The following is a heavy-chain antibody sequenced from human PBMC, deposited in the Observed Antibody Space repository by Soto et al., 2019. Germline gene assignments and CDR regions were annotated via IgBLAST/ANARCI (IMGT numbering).Heavy chain of an antibody. D-gene: IGHD6-13*01. Sequence: EVQLVESGGGLVQPGRSLRLSCAASGFTFDDYAMHWVRQVPGKGLEWVSGSNWNSGSIGYGDSVKGRFAISRDNAKNSLHLQMNSLSAEYTAFYYCVKDESINWYSGHFRHWGQGTLVTVSS. CDR2: SNWNSGSI. V-gene: IGHV3-9*01. CDR1: GFTFDDYA. CDR3: VKDESINWYSGHFRH. J-gene: IGHJ1*01.